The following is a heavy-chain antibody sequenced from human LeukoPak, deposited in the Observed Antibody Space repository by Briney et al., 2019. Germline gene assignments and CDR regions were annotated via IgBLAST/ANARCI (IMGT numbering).Heavy chain of an antibody. J-gene: IGHJ5*02. CDR3: ARAKVVVAATPGERNWFDP. V-gene: IGHV5-51*01. D-gene: IGHD2-15*01. CDR2: IYPGDSDT. CDR1: GDSFTSYW. Sequence: GESLKISCKGSGDSFTSYWIGWVRQVPGKGLEWMGIIYPGDSDTRYSPSFQGQVTISADKSISTAYLQWSSLKASDTAMYYCARAKVVVAATPGERNWFDPWGQGTLVTVSS.